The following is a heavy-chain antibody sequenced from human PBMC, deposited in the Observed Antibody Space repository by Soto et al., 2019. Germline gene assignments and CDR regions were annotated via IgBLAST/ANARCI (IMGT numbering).Heavy chain of an antibody. V-gene: IGHV3-15*01. CDR2: IKSKTDGGTR. CDR3: TTDDPINKN. Sequence: PGGSLRLSCTASGFTFSNAWMSWVRQAPGKGLEWVGRIKSKTDGGTRDYAAPVKGRFTMSRDDSKNMLYLQMSSLKTEDTAVYYCTTDDPINKNWGQGTLVTVSS. J-gene: IGHJ4*02. CDR1: GFTFSNAW.